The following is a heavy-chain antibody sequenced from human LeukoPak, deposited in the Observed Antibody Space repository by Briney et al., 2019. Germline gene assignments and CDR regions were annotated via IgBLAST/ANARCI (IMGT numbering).Heavy chain of an antibody. CDR3: AKEGVLWFGELVDY. D-gene: IGHD3-10*01. CDR1: GFTFSSYW. V-gene: IGHV3-7*01. Sequence: GGSLRLSCAASGFTFSSYWMSWVRQAPGKGLEWVANIKQDGSEKYYVDSVKGRFTISRDNAKNSLYLQMNSLRAEDTAVYYCAKEGVLWFGELVDYWGQGTLVTVSS. J-gene: IGHJ4*02. CDR2: IKQDGSEK.